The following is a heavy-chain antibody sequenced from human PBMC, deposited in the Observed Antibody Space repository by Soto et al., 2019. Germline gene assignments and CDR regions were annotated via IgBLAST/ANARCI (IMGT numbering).Heavy chain of an antibody. CDR3: ARKHSLDYIRWGLDP. Sequence: QVQLVESGSEVKKPGASVKVSCKASGYPFSDNQIHCLRRAPGKGHEWMGRINPKSDDTKYAQKFQGRVTMTRDTSIDTAYLELTGLTSDDTATYYCARKHSLDYIRWGLDPWRQGTLVTVSS. J-gene: IGHJ5*02. CDR1: GYPFSDNQ. D-gene: IGHD4-4*01. CDR2: INPKSDDT. V-gene: IGHV1-2*02.